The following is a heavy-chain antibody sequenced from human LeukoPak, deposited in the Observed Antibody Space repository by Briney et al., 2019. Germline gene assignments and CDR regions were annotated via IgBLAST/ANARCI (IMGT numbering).Heavy chain of an antibody. J-gene: IGHJ4*02. V-gene: IGHV3-23*01. Sequence: GGSLRLSCAASGFTFSTCAMSWVRQAPGKGLEWVSTISGGGRSTDYADSVKGLFTISRDNSKNTLYLQMNSLRAEDRPVYYCARERYFDYWGQGTLVTVSS. CDR3: ARERYFDY. CDR2: ISGGGRST. CDR1: GFTFSTCA.